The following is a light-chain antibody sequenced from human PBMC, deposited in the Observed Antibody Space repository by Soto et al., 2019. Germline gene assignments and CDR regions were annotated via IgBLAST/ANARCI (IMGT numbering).Light chain of an antibody. CDR2: EGN. Sequence: QSALTQPASVSGSPGQSITISCTGTSSDVGSYNLVSWYQQHPGTAPKLMIYEGNKRASGVSNRFSGSTSGITSSLTISVLQAEDEADYYCCSYAGSSTWVFGGGTKVTVL. CDR3: CSYAGSSTWV. CDR1: SSDVGSYNL. V-gene: IGLV2-23*01. J-gene: IGLJ3*02.